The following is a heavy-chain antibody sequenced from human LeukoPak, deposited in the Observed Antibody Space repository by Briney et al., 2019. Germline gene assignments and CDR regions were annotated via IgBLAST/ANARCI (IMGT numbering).Heavy chain of an antibody. CDR3: ATGGGIAVAGL. J-gene: IGHJ4*02. Sequence: PSETLSLTCTVSGGSISNYYCTWIRQPPGKGLEWIGSIYNSGSTYHNPSLKSRVTISVDTSKNQFSLKLSSVTAADTAVYYCATGGGIAVAGLWGQGTLVTVSS. V-gene: IGHV4-59*05. CDR1: GGSISNYY. D-gene: IGHD6-19*01. CDR2: IYNSGST.